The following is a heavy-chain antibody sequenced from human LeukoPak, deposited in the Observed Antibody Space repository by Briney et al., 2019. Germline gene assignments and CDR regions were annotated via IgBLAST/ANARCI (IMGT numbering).Heavy chain of an antibody. Sequence: SETLSLTCAVYGGSFSGHYWSWIRQPPGKGLEWIGEINNSGSTNYNPSLKSRVTISVDTSKYQFSLKVNSVTAADTAVYYCARRPAGTIDYWGQGTLVTVSS. D-gene: IGHD6-19*01. CDR3: ARRPAGTIDY. V-gene: IGHV4-34*01. CDR1: GGSFSGHY. J-gene: IGHJ4*02. CDR2: INNSGST.